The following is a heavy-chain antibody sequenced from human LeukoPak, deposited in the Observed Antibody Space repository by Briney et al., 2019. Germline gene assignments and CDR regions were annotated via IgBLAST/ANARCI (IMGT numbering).Heavy chain of an antibody. CDR1: GASISSYY. CDR2: IYTIGNT. CDR3: TRGPYYYMDV. V-gene: IGHV4-4*07. J-gene: IGHJ6*03. Sequence: SETLSLTCTVSGASISSYYWSWIRQPAGKGLEWIGRIYTIGNTNYNPSLKSRVTISVDTSKNQYFLNLTSVTAADTAVYYCTRGPYYYMDVWGKGTTVTISS.